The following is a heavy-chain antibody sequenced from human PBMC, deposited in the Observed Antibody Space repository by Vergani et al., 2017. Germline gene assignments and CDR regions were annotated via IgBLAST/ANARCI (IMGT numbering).Heavy chain of an antibody. V-gene: IGHV3-74*01. J-gene: IGHJ6*03. CDR1: GFTFSSYW. Sequence: EVQLVESGGGLVQPGGSLRLSCAASGFTFSSYWMHWVRQAPGKGLVWVSRINSDGGSTSYADSVKGRFTISRDNAKNTLYLQMNSLRAEDTAVYYCARGVYCSSTSCYTVLYIDVWGKGTTVTVSS. CDR3: ARGVYCSSTSCYTVLYIDV. D-gene: IGHD2-2*02. CDR2: INSDGGST.